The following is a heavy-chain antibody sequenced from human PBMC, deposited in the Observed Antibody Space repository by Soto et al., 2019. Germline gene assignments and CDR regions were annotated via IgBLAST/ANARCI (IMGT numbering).Heavy chain of an antibody. CDR3: ARGGSLYWYFDL. J-gene: IGHJ2*01. CDR1: GFAYAGYS. CDR2: INAGNGNT. Sequence: GFAYAGYSLHWARQAPGQRLEWMGWINAGNGNTKYSQKFQGRVTITRDTSASTAYMELSSLRSEDTAVYYCARGGSLYWYFDLWGRGTLVTVSS. D-gene: IGHD1-26*01. V-gene: IGHV1-3*01.